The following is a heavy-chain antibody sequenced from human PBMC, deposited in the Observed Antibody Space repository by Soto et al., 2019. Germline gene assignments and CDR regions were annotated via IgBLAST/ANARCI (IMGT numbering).Heavy chain of an antibody. CDR1: GFTFSSYC. D-gene: IGHD6-19*01. V-gene: IGHV3-33*01. Sequence: PGGSLRLSCAASGFTFSSYCMHWVRQAPGKGLEWVAVIWYDGSNKYYADSEKGRVTISLDTSNNQFSLNLNSITAADTAVYYCARGRTDSGWVDYWGQGTLVTVSS. CDR2: IWYDGSNK. CDR3: ARGRTDSGWVDY. J-gene: IGHJ4*02.